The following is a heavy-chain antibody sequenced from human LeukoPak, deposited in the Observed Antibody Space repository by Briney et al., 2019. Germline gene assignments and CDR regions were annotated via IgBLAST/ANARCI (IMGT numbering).Heavy chain of an antibody. V-gene: IGHV3-23*01. J-gene: IGHJ4*02. CDR2: ISGSGGST. Sequence: PGGSLRLSCAASGFTFSSYAMSWVRQAPGKGLEWVSAISGSGGSTYYADSVKGRFTISRDNSKNTLYLQMNSLRAEDTAVYYCAKDLGVVVPAADYFDYWGQGTLVTVSS. D-gene: IGHD2-2*01. CDR3: AKDLGVVVPAADYFDY. CDR1: GFTFSSYA.